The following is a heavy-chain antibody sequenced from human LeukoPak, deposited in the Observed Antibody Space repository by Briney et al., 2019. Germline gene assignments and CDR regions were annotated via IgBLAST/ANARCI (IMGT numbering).Heavy chain of an antibody. CDR2: ISGSGGST. CDR1: GFTFSSYA. Sequence: PGGSLRLSCAAPGFTFSSYAMSWVRQAPGKGLEWVSAISGSGGSTYYADSVKGRFTISRDNSKNTLYLQMNSLRAEDTAVYYCAKDRSYYDSSGPLDYWGQGTLVTVSS. D-gene: IGHD3-22*01. J-gene: IGHJ4*02. CDR3: AKDRSYYDSSGPLDY. V-gene: IGHV3-23*01.